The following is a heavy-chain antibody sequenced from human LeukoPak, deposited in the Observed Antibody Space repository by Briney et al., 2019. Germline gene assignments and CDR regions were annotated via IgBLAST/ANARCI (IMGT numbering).Heavy chain of an antibody. V-gene: IGHV3-30-3*01. CDR1: GFTVSSYA. J-gene: IGHJ3*02. CDR3: ARERGYSRGPLGAFDI. CDR2: ISYDGSNK. Sequence: PGGSLRLSCAASGFTVSSYAMHWVRQAPGKGLEWVAVISYDGSNKYYADSVKGRFTISRDNSKNTLYLQMNSLRAEDTAVYYCARERGYSRGPLGAFDIWGQGTMVTVSS. D-gene: IGHD6-19*01.